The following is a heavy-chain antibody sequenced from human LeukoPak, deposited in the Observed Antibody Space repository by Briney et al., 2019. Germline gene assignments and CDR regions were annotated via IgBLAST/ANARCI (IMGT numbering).Heavy chain of an antibody. CDR3: AREPDTAMVLDYYYYGMDV. CDR1: GYTFTSYY. Sequence: ASVKVSCKASGYTFTSYYMHWVRQAPGQGLEWMGIINPSGGSTSYAQKFQGRVTMTRDTSTSTAYMELRSLRSDDTAVYYCAREPDTAMVLDYYYYGMDVWGQGTTVTVSS. D-gene: IGHD5-18*01. V-gene: IGHV1-46*01. CDR2: INPSGGST. J-gene: IGHJ6*02.